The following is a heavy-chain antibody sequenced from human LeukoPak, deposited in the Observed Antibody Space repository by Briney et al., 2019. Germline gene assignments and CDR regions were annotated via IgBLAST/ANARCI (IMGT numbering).Heavy chain of an antibody. CDR2: IIPVFGSG. CDR3: AIWGGRGSPQWYGPFDY. CDR1: GGTSSRSA. Sequence: SVKVSCKAFGGTSSRSALSWVRQAPGQGLEWMGGIIPVFGSGNYAQQFQGRVTITADESTSTAYMELYSLRSEDTALYYCAIWGGRGSPQWYGPFDYWGQGTLVTVSS. D-gene: IGHD2-8*01. V-gene: IGHV1-69*13. J-gene: IGHJ4*02.